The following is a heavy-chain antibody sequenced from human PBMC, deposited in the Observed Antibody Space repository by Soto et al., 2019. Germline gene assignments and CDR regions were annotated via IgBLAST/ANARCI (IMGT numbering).Heavy chain of an antibody. V-gene: IGHV2-5*02. CDR3: AHSRNLITEDAQVGDFDY. J-gene: IGHJ4*02. CDR1: GFSLTTDGVG. CDR2: IYWDDDE. Sequence: QITLKESGPTLVKPTQPLTLTCDFSGFSLTTDGVGVGWFRQPPGGALEWLSLIYWDDDERDSPSLKTRLTITKDPSKNQVDLIMPNMAHVDTATYYCAHSRNLITEDAQVGDFDYWGQGILVTVSS. D-gene: IGHD3-10*01.